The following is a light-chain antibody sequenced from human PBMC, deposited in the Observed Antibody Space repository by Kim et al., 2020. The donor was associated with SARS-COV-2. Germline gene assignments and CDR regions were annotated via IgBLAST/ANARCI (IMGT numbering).Light chain of an antibody. CDR1: NIGSKT. V-gene: IGLV3-21*04. CDR3: HVWNSSNDHVV. J-gene: IGLJ2*01. CDR2: YDS. Sequence: SYELTQPPSVSVAPGKTARITCGGNNIGSKTVHWYQQKPGQAPVLVIYYDSDRPSGIPERFSGSNSGNTATLTISRVEAGDEADYYCHVWNSSNDHVVFG.